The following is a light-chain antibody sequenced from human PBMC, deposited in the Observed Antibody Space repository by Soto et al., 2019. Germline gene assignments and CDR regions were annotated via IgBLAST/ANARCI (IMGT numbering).Light chain of an antibody. CDR2: YDS. CDR3: QVWDSSSDHPHVV. Sequence: SYELTQPPSVSVAPGKTARITCGGNNIGSKSVHWYQQKPGQAPVLVIYYDSDRPSGIPERFSGSNSGNTAILTISRVEAGDEADYYCQVWDSSSDHPHVVFGGGTQLTVL. J-gene: IGLJ2*01. CDR1: NIGSKS. V-gene: IGLV3-21*04.